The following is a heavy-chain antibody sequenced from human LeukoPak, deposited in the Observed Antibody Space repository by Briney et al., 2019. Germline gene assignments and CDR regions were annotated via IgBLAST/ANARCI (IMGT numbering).Heavy chain of an antibody. CDR3: ARSRQLETYYYDSSGYPPFDY. CDR1: GYTFTSYG. CDR2: ISAYNGNT. D-gene: IGHD3-22*01. Sequence: GASVKVSCKASGYTFTSYGISWVRQAPGQGLEWMGWISAYNGNTNYAQKLQGRVTMTTDTSTRTACMELRSLRSDDTAVYYCARSRQLETYYYDSSGYPPFDYWGQGTLVTVSS. V-gene: IGHV1-18*01. J-gene: IGHJ4*02.